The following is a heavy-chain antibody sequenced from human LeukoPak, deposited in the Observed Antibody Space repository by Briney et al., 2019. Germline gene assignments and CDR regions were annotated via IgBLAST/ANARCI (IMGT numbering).Heavy chain of an antibody. CDR3: ARVYYDFWSGYLPYYYYYMDV. CDR1: GGTFSSYA. J-gene: IGHJ6*03. D-gene: IGHD3-3*01. Sequence: GASVKVSCKASGGTFSSYAISWVRQAPGQGLEWMGGIIPIFGTANYAQKFQGRVTITADESTSTAYMELSSLRSEDTAVYYCARVYYDFWSGYLPYYYYYMDVWGKGTTVTVSS. V-gene: IGHV1-69*13. CDR2: IIPIFGTA.